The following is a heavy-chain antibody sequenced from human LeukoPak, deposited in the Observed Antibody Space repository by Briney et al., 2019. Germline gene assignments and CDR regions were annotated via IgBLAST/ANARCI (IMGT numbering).Heavy chain of an antibody. CDR2: FDPEDGET. CDR1: GYTLTELS. Sequence: ASVKVSCKVSGYTLTELSMHWVRQAPGKGLEWMGGFDPEDGETIYARKFQGRVTMTEDTSTNTAYMELSSLRSEDTAMYYCATDIIGSSWYYFDYWGQGTLVTVSS. V-gene: IGHV1-24*01. D-gene: IGHD6-13*01. J-gene: IGHJ4*02. CDR3: ATDIIGSSWYYFDY.